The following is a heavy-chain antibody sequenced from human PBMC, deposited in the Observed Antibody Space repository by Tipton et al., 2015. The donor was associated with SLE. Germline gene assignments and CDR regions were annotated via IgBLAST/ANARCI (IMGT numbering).Heavy chain of an antibody. J-gene: IGHJ4*02. CDR2: ISAYNGNT. CDR1: GYTFTSYG. D-gene: IGHD2-15*01. CDR3: ATAPDVVVVAANYFDY. V-gene: IGHV1-18*01. Sequence: QLVQSGPEVKKPGASVKVSCKASGYTFTSYGISWVRQAPGQGLEWMGWISAYNGNTNYAQKLQGRVTMTTDTSTSTAYMELRSLRSDDTAVYYCATAPDVVVVAANYFDYWGQGTLVTVAS.